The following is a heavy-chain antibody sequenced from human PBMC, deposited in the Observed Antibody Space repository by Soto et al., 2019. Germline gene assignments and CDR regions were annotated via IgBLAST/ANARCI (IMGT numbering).Heavy chain of an antibody. Sequence: XVSLRLSCAVSGFSFSTYAMHWVRQAPGKGLEWLAIIWFDGVKEYYAESVRGRFTISIDNSKNTVFLQMDTVGAEDSALCYCTRATFDVWGQGTTVTVSS. CDR1: GFSFSTYA. J-gene: IGHJ6*02. CDR2: IWFDGVKE. V-gene: IGHV3-33*01. CDR3: TRATFDV.